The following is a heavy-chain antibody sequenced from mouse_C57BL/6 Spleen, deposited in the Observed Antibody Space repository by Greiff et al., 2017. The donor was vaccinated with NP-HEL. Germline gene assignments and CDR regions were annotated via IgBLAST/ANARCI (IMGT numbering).Heavy chain of an antibody. CDR2: IDPSDSYT. D-gene: IGHD2-4*01. V-gene: IGHV1-69*01. J-gene: IGHJ3*01. CDR1: GYTFTSYW. CDR3: ARCLYDYDGFAY. Sequence: QVQLQQPGAELVMPGASVKLSCKASGYTFTSYWMHWVKQRPGQGLEWIGEIDPSDSYTNYNQKFKGKSTLTVDKSSSTAYMQLSSLTSEDSAVYYCARCLYDYDGFAYWGQGTLVTVSA.